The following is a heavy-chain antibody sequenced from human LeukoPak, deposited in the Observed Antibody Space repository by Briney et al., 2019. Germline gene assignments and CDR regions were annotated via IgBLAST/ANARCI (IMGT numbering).Heavy chain of an antibody. J-gene: IGHJ6*03. D-gene: IGHD5-18*01. CDR2: IYTSGST. V-gene: IGHV4-4*09. CDR1: GGSISSYY. Sequence: SETLSLTCTVSGGSISSYYWSWIRQPPGKGLEWIGYIYTSGSTNYNPSLKSRVTISVDTPKNQFSLKLSSVTAADTAVYYCARLNTGYYYMDVWGKGTTVTVSS. CDR3: ARLNTGYYYMDV.